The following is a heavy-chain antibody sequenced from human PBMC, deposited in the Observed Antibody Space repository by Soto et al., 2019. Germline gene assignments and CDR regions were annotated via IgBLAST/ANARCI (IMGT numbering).Heavy chain of an antibody. D-gene: IGHD3-10*01. CDR1: GGSISSYY. J-gene: IGHJ4*02. CDR2: IYYSGST. Sequence: SETLSLTCTVSGGSISSYYWSWIRQPPGKGLEWIGYIYYSGSTNYNPSLKSRVTISVDTSKNQFSLKLSSVTAADTAVYYCARDRAGDGYWGQGTLVTVSS. V-gene: IGHV4-59*01. CDR3: ARDRAGDGY.